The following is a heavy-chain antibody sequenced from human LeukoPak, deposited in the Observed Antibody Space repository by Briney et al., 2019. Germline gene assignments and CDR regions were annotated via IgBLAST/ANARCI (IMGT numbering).Heavy chain of an antibody. CDR2: IWYDGSNR. Sequence: GRSLRLSCAASGFTFSSYGMHWVRQAPGKGLEWVAVIWYDGSNRYYADSVKGRFTISRDNSKNTLYLQMNSLRAEDTAVYYCARADGWLVGVSYWGQGTLDTVSS. D-gene: IGHD6-19*01. CDR1: GFTFSSYG. CDR3: ARADGWLVGVSY. V-gene: IGHV3-33*01. J-gene: IGHJ4*02.